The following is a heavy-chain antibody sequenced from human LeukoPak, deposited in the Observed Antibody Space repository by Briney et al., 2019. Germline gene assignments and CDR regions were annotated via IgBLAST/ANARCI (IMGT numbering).Heavy chain of an antibody. D-gene: IGHD3-10*01. CDR1: GGSISSYY. CDR2: IYYSGST. J-gene: IGHJ2*01. CDR3: ARDHYGSGSYYARPFDL. V-gene: IGHV4-59*01. Sequence: SETLSLTCTVSGGSISSYYWSWIRQPPGKGLEWIGYIYYSGSTNYNPSLKSRVTISVDTSKNQVSLKLSSVTAADTAVYYCARDHYGSGSYYARPFDLWGRGTLVTVSS.